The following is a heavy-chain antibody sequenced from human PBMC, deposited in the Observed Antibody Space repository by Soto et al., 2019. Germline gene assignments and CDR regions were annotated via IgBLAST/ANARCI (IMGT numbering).Heavy chain of an antibody. Sequence: LRLSCAASGFPFGENAMSWVRQAPGKGLEWVSGISDSGATTYYADSVRGRFTISRDNSKNTLYLQMKSLRAEDSASYYCAKEDTSSGSLDYWGQGALVTVS. CDR2: ISDSGATT. J-gene: IGHJ4*02. D-gene: IGHD6-19*01. CDR1: GFPFGENA. CDR3: AKEDTSSGSLDY. V-gene: IGHV3-23*01.